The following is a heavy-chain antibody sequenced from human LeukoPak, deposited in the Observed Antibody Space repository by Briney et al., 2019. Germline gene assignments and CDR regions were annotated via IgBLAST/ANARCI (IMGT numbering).Heavy chain of an antibody. CDR1: GGTFSIYA. V-gene: IGHV1-69*01. CDR3: ARKATITGPFDY. J-gene: IGHJ4*02. D-gene: IGHD5-24*01. Sequence: GSSVKVSCKASGGTFSIYAISWVRQAPGQGLEWMGGIIPIFGTANYAQKFQGRVTITADESTSTAYMELSSLRSEDTAVYYCARKATITGPFDYWGQGTLVTVSS. CDR2: IIPIFGTA.